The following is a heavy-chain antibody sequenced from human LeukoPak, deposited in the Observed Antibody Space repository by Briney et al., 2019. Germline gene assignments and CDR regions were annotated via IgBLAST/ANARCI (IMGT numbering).Heavy chain of an antibody. Sequence: SETLSLTCSVSGNSISSGYYWGWIRQPPGKGLKWIGSISHSGSTYYNPSLESRVTISVDTSRNQFSLKLSSVTAADTAVYYCARGQARLSWFDPWGQGTLVTVSS. D-gene: IGHD6-19*01. CDR1: GNSISSGYY. CDR3: ARGQARLSWFDP. V-gene: IGHV4-38-2*02. J-gene: IGHJ5*02. CDR2: ISHSGST.